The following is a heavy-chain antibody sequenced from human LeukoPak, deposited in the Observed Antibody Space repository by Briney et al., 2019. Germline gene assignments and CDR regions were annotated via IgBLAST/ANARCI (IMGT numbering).Heavy chain of an antibody. CDR3: ARGESSDAFDI. J-gene: IGHJ3*02. CDR1: GYTFAVYY. CDR2: ISPNIGGT. V-gene: IGHV1-2*02. D-gene: IGHD1-26*01. Sequence: GASVKVSCKASGYTFAVYYIHWFRQATGQGLEWMGWISPNIGGTTFAQRFQGRVTMTRDSSISTVYMELTRLRPDDTAVYYCARGESSDAFDIWGQGTMVTVSS.